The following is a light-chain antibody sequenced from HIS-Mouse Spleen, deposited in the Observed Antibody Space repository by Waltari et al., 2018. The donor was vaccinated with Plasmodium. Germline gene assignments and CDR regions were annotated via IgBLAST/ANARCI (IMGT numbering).Light chain of an antibody. CDR3: YSTDSSGNHRV. J-gene: IGLJ3*02. V-gene: IGLV3-10*01. Sequence: SYELTQPPSVSVSPGQTARITCSGDALPQHSAYWYQQKSGPAPVLVIYEDSKRPSGIPERFSGSSSGTMATLTISGAQVEDEADYYCYSTDSSGNHRVFGGGTKLTVL. CDR2: EDS. CDR1: ALPQHS.